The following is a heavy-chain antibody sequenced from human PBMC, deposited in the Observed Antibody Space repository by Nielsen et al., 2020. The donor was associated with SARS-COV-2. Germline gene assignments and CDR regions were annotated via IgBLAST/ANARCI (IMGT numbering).Heavy chain of an antibody. CDR3: AREPAFYDILTGSYFDH. CDR2: ISAYNANT. D-gene: IGHD3-9*01. V-gene: IGHV1-18*01. CDR1: GYTFINYG. J-gene: IGHJ4*02. Sequence: ASVKVSCKASGYTFINYGISWVRQAPGQGLEWMGWISAYNANTNYAQKLQDRVSMTTDTSTSTACMELRSLRSDDTAVYYCAREPAFYDILTGSYFDHWGQGTLITVSS.